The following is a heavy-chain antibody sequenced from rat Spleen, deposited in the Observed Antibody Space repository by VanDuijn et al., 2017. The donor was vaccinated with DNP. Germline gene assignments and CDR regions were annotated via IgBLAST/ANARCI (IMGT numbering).Heavy chain of an antibody. V-gene: IGHV5S13*01. CDR2: ITASSGTT. J-gene: IGHJ3*01. CDR1: GFTFSNYG. D-gene: IGHD3-8*01. CDR3: ATLSRGWFPY. Sequence: EVQLVESGGGLVQPGRSLKLSCAASGFTFSNYGMAWVRQAPKKGLEWVATITASSGTTYYRDSVKGRFTISRDNAKNTQYLQMDSLRSEDTATYYCATLSRGWFPYWGQGTLVTVSS.